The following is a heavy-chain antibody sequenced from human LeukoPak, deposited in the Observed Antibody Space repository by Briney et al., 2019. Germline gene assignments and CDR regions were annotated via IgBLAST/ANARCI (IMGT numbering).Heavy chain of an antibody. CDR3: ARGRRDSSGWYLSGYYYYYMDV. V-gene: IGHV1-18*01. CDR1: GYTFTSYG. D-gene: IGHD6-19*01. J-gene: IGHJ6*03. Sequence: GASVKVSYKASGYTFTSYGISWVRQAPGQGLEWMGWISAYNGNTNYAQKLQGRVTMTTDTSTSTAYMELRSLRSDDTAVYYCARGRRDSSGWYLSGYYYYYMDVWGKGTTVTVSS. CDR2: ISAYNGNT.